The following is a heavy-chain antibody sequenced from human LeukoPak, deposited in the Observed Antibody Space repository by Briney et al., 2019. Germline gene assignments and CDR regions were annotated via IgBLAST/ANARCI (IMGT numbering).Heavy chain of an antibody. CDR2: IYTSGST. CDR1: GGSISSHY. J-gene: IGHJ5*02. D-gene: IGHD2-2*01. CDR3: ARDGAEDIVVVPAARDDNWFDP. Sequence: SETLSLTCTVSGGSISSHYWSWIRQPAGKGLEWIGRIYTSGSTNYNPSLKSRVTMSVDTSKNQFSLKLSSVTAADTAVDYCARDGAEDIVVVPAARDDNWFDPWGQGTLVTVSS. V-gene: IGHV4-4*07.